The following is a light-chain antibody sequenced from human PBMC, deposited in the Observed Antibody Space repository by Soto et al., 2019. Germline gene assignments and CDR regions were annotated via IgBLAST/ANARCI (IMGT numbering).Light chain of an antibody. Sequence: SYELTQPPSVSVAPGKTARITCGGNNIGSKSGHWYQQKPGQAPVLVIYYDSDRPSGIPERFSGSNAGNTATLTISRVEAGDEADYYCQVGDSSSDHPNWVFGGGTKLTVL. J-gene: IGLJ3*02. V-gene: IGLV3-21*04. CDR1: NIGSKS. CDR2: YDS. CDR3: QVGDSSSDHPNWV.